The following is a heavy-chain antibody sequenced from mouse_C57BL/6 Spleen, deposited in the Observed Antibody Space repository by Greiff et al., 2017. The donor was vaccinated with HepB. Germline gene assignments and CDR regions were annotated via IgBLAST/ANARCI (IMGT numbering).Heavy chain of an antibody. D-gene: IGHD2-2*01. CDR1: GYTFTSYW. V-gene: IGHV1-61*01. CDR2: IYPSDSET. J-gene: IGHJ3*01. Sequence: QVQLKQPGAELVRPGSSVKLSCKASGYTFTSYWMDWVKQRPGQGLEWIGNIYPSDSETHYNQKFKDKATLTVDKSSSTAYMQLSSLTSEDSAVYYCARRGYAASWFAYWGQGTLVTVSA. CDR3: ARRGYAASWFAY.